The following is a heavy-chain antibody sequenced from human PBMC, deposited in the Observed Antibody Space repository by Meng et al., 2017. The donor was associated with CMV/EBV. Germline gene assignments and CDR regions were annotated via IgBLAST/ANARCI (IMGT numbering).Heavy chain of an antibody. CDR2: INHSGST. CDR3: ARGGGSTDYCRSNYYYYGMDV. CDR1: GGSFSGYY. Sequence: SETLSLTCAVYGGSFSGYYWSWIRQPPGKGLEWIGEINHSGSTNYNPSLKSRVTISVDTSKNQFSLKLSSVTAADTAVYYCARGGGSTDYCRSNYYYYGMDVWGQGTTVTVSS. V-gene: IGHV4-34*01. D-gene: IGHD3-10*01. J-gene: IGHJ6*02.